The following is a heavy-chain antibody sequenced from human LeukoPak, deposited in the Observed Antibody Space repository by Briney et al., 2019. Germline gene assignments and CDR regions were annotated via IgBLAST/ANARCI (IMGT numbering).Heavy chain of an antibody. V-gene: IGHV3-64D*06. Sequence: SGGSLRLSCSVSGFTFSTYVMLWVRQAPGKGLEYVSAISSNGDNTYYADSVKGRFTISRDNSKNTLYLQMSSLRADDTAVYYCVRGTGYWGQGTLVTVSS. CDR2: ISSNGDNT. J-gene: IGHJ4*02. CDR3: VRGTGY. CDR1: GFTFSTYV.